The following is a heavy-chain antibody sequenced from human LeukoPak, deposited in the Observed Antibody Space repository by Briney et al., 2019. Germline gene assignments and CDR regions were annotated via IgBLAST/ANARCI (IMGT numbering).Heavy chain of an antibody. V-gene: IGHV3-30*02. Sequence: PGGSLRLSCAVSGFTFSPYGMHWFRQAPGKGLEWVAYIRYDGTNKYYRDSVKGRFTISRDNSKNTLYLQMNSLRPEDTAVYYCARDGRRFDWLLGDSWGQGTLVTVSS. D-gene: IGHD3-9*01. CDR3: ARDGRRFDWLLGDS. J-gene: IGHJ4*02. CDR2: IRYDGTNK. CDR1: GFTFSPYG.